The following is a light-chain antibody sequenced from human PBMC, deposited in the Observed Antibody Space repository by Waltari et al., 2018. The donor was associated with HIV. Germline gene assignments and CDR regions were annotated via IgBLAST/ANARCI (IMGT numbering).Light chain of an antibody. CDR1: TSNIGSNT. CDR2: TTN. Sequence: QSVLTQPPSASETPGQRVTISCSGSTSNIGSNTVNWYQQLPGTAPKLPIYTTNQRPSGVPDRFSGSKYGTSASLAISGLQSEDEAHYYCAAWDDSVNGWVFGGGTKLTVL. V-gene: IGLV1-44*01. J-gene: IGLJ3*02. CDR3: AAWDDSVNGWV.